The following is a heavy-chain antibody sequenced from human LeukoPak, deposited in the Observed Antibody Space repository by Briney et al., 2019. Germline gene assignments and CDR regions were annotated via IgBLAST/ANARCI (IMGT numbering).Heavy chain of an antibody. J-gene: IGHJ4*02. CDR1: GGSFSGYY. CDR2: INHSGST. CDR3: ARGYGYGDYFWDPSHPYYFGY. V-gene: IGHV4-34*01. D-gene: IGHD4-17*01. Sequence: SETLSLTCAVYGGSFSGYYWSWIRQPPGKGLEWIGEINHSGSTNYNPSLKSRVTISVDTSKNQFSLKLSSVTAADTAVYYCARGYGYGDYFWDPSHPYYFGYWGQGTLVTVSS.